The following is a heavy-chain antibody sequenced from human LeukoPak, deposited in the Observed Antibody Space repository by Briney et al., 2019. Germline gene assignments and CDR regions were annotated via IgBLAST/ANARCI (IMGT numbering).Heavy chain of an antibody. Sequence: GGSLRLSCAASGFTFNSYAMHWVRQAPGKGLEWVAFIRYDGSNKYYADSVKGRFTISRDNSKNTLYLQMNSLRAEDTAVYYCATKSDPPFDYWGQGTLVTVSS. V-gene: IGHV3-30*02. CDR2: IRYDGSNK. D-gene: IGHD2-21*02. CDR1: GFTFNSYA. CDR3: ATKSDPPFDY. J-gene: IGHJ4*02.